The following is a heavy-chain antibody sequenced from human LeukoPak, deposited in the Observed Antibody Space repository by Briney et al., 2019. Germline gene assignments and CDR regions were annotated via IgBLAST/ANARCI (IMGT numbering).Heavy chain of an antibody. CDR1: GYTLTELS. J-gene: IGHJ5*02. V-gene: IGHV1-24*01. Sequence: ASVKVSCKVSGYTLTELSMHWVRQAPGKGLEWMGGFDPEDGETIYAQKFQGRVTMTEDTSTDTAYMELSSLRSEDTAVYYCARASRPRGYSYGQHPYNWFDPWGQGTLVTVSS. D-gene: IGHD5-18*01. CDR2: FDPEDGET. CDR3: ARASRPRGYSYGQHPYNWFDP.